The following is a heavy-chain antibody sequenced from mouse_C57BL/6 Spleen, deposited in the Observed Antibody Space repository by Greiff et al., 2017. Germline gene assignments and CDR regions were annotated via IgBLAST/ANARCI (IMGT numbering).Heavy chain of an antibody. CDR3: ARSTTVVATDYAMDY. CDR1: GYTFTSYW. J-gene: IGHJ4*01. V-gene: IGHV1-64*01. D-gene: IGHD1-1*01. Sequence: VKLQQPGAELVKPGASVKLSCKASGYTFTSYWMHWVKQRPGQGLEWIGMIHPNSGSTNYNEKFKSKATLTVDKSSTAYMQLSSLTSEDSAVYYCARSTTVVATDYAMDYWGQGTSVTVSS. CDR2: IHPNSGST.